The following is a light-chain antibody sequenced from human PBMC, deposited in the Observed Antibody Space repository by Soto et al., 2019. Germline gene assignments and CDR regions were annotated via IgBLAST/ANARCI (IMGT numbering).Light chain of an antibody. J-gene: IGLJ1*01. CDR2: DFS. CDR1: SSDVGANNY. V-gene: IGLV2-14*01. CDR3: TSYTSSSTYV. Sequence: QSVLTQPASVSGSPGESITISCTGTSSDVGANNYVSWYQQDPGKAPKLMIYDFSSRPSGVSNRFSGSKSGHTASLTISGLQAEDEADYYCTSYTSSSTYVFGTGTKVTVL.